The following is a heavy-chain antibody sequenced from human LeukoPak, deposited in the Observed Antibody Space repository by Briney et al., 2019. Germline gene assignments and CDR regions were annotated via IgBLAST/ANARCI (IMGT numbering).Heavy chain of an antibody. CDR3: ARVSPTDYYYYGMDV. D-gene: IGHD4-11*01. CDR2: ISAYNGNT. Sequence: GASVKVSCKASGYTFTSYGISWVRQAPGQGLERMGWISAYNGNTNYAQKLQGRVTMTTDTSTSTAYMEMRSLRYDDTAVYYCARVSPTDYYYYGMDVWGQGTTVTVSS. V-gene: IGHV1-18*01. CDR1: GYTFTSYG. J-gene: IGHJ6*02.